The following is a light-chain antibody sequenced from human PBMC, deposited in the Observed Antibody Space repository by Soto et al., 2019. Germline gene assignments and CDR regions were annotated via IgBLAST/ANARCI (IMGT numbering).Light chain of an antibody. CDR3: SSYAGSNYPYV. CDR1: SSDVGGYNY. CDR2: DVS. J-gene: IGLJ1*01. Sequence: QSALTQPRSVSGSPGQSVTISCTGTSSDVGGYNYVSWYQQHPGKAPKLMIYDVSKRPSGVPDRFSGSKSGNTASLTISGLQAEDEADYYCSSYAGSNYPYVFGTGTKVTVL. V-gene: IGLV2-11*01.